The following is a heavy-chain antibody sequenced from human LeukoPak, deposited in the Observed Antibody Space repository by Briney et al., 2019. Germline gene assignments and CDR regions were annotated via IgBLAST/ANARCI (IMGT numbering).Heavy chain of an antibody. CDR2: ISAYNGNT. CDR1: GYTFTSYG. Sequence: ASVKLSCKASGYTFTSYGISWVRQATRQGLEWMGWISAYNGNTNYAQKLQGRVTLTTDTSTSTAYMELRSLRSDDTAVYYCARDRAAASTHFDYWGQGTLVTVSS. V-gene: IGHV1-18*01. CDR3: ARDRAAASTHFDY. D-gene: IGHD6-13*01. J-gene: IGHJ4*02.